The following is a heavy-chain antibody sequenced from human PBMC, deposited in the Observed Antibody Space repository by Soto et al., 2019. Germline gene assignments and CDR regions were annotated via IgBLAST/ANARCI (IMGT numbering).Heavy chain of an antibody. CDR2: IWYDGSNK. J-gene: IGHJ6*03. CDR3: ARASGDPLLGYYYYYMDV. Sequence: GGSLRLSCAASGFTFSSYGMHWVRQAPGKGLEWVAVIWYDGSNKYYADSVKGRFTISRDNSKNTLYLQMNSLRAEDTAVYYCARASGDPLLGYYYYYMDVWGKGTTVTVSS. V-gene: IGHV3-33*01. D-gene: IGHD2-21*02. CDR1: GFTFSSYG.